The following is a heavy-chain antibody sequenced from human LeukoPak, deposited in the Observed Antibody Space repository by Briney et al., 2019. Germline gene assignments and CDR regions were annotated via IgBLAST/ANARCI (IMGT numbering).Heavy chain of an antibody. CDR2: IIPIFGIA. V-gene: IGHV1-69*04. CDR1: GGTFSSYA. CDR3: ARDRSSIHAYFDY. Sequence: ASVKVSCKASGGTFSSYAISWMRQAPGQGLEWMGRIIPIFGIANYAQKFQGRVTITADKSTSTAYMELSSLRSEDTAVYYCARDRSSIHAYFDYWGQGTLVTVSS. J-gene: IGHJ4*02.